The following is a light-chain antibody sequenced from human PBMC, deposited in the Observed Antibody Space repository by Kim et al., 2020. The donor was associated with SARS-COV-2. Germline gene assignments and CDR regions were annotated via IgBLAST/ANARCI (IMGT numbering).Light chain of an antibody. CDR3: CSYAGSRYV. V-gene: IGLV2-11*01. CDR2: DVS. CDR1: SSDVGGYNY. Sequence: QSALTQPRSVSGSPGQSVTISCTGTSSDVGGYNYVSWYQQHPGKAPKLMINDVSKRPSGVPDRFSGSKSGNTASLTISELQAEDEADYYCCSYAGSRYVFGTGTKVTVL. J-gene: IGLJ1*01.